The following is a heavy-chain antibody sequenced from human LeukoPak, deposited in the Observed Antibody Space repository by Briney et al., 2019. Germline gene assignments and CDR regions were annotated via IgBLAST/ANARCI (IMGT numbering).Heavy chain of an antibody. CDR2: ISGSGGST. CDR1: GFTFSSYG. CDR3: ARIQLWLEVDY. D-gene: IGHD5-18*01. Sequence: GGSLRLSCAASGFTFSSYGMSWVRQAPGKGLEWVSAISGSGGSTYYADSVKGRFTISRDNSKNTLYLQMNSLRAEDTAVYYCARIQLWLEVDYWGQGTLVTVSS. J-gene: IGHJ4*02. V-gene: IGHV3-23*01.